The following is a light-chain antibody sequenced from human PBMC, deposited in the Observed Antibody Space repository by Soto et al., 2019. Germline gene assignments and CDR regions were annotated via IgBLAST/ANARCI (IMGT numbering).Light chain of an antibody. J-gene: IGKJ5*01. CDR2: DAS. Sequence: ELVLTQSPATLSLSPGEIATLSCRSSQSVSSYLAWYQQKPGQAPRLLIYDASNRATGIPARFSGSGSGTDFTLTISSLEPEDFAVYYCQQRSNWPPEINFGQGTRLEIK. CDR3: QQRSNWPPEIN. V-gene: IGKV3-11*01. CDR1: QSVSSY.